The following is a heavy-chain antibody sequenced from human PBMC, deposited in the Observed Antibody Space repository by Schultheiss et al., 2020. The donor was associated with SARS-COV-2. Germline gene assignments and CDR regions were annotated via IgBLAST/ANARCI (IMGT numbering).Heavy chain of an antibody. CDR2: ISDGRST. D-gene: IGHD3-22*01. CDR1: GESIRNYY. V-gene: IGHV4-59*01. CDR3: ARGSPDDSSGYYHLGWYFDL. J-gene: IGHJ2*01. Sequence: SETLSLTCSVSGESIRNYYWTWIRQPPGKGLEWIGYISDGRSTDYNPSLQSRVTISLDPSKNQLSLKMRSVTAADTAVYYCARGSPDDSSGYYHLGWYFDLWGRGTLVTVSS.